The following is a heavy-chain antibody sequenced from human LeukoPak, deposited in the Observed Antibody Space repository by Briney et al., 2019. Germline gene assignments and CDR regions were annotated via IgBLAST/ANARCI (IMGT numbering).Heavy chain of an antibody. CDR3: ARGRPGDYFDY. J-gene: IGHJ4*02. Sequence: GASVKVSCKASGYTFTGYFMHWVRQAPGQGLERMGWINPNSGGTSYLQNFQGRVTMTRDTSISTAYMDLSRLRSDDTAVYYCARGRPGDYFDYWGQGTLVTVSS. V-gene: IGHV1-2*02. CDR1: GYTFTGYF. D-gene: IGHD6-25*01. CDR2: INPNSGGT.